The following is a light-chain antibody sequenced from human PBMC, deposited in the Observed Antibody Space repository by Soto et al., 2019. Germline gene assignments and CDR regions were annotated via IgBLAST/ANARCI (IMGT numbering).Light chain of an antibody. CDR1: SSDVGSYDF. Sequence: QYALTQPASVSGSPGQSITMSCTGTSSDVGSYDFVSWYQQHPGKAPKLLIYEVSNRPSGVSARFSGSKSDNTASLTISGLQAADEADYFCSSYSSSTVRYVFGSGTKLTVL. J-gene: IGLJ1*01. CDR2: EVS. CDR3: SSYSSSTVRYV. V-gene: IGLV2-14*01.